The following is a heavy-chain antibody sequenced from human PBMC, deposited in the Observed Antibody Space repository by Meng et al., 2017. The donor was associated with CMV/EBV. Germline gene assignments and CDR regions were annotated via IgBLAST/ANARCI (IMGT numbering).Heavy chain of an antibody. J-gene: IGHJ4*02. CDR1: GYTFTCHY. CDR3: ARDLGDTAIY. Sequence: QVQLGQSAPEVQKPVSSMKVSCKASGYTFTCHYMHWSRQAPGQGLEWMGWINPNSGGTNYAQKFQGRVTMTRDTSISTAYMELSRLRSDDTAVYYCARDLGDTAIYWGQGTLVTVSS. CDR2: INPNSGGT. V-gene: IGHV1-2*02. D-gene: IGHD5-18*01.